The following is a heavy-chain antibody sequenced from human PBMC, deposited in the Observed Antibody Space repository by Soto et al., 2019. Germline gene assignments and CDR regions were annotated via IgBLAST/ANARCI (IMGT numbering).Heavy chain of an antibody. CDR3: ARDPLGVAANPEPFDY. Sequence: QVQLVQSGAEVKKPGASVKVSCKASGYTFTSYGISWVRQAPGQGLEWMGWISAHNGNTNYAQKLQGRVTMTTDTSTSTAYMELRSLRSDDTAAYYCARDPLGVAANPEPFDYWGQGTLVTVSS. CDR2: ISAHNGNT. J-gene: IGHJ4*02. V-gene: IGHV1-18*01. D-gene: IGHD2-15*01. CDR1: GYTFTSYG.